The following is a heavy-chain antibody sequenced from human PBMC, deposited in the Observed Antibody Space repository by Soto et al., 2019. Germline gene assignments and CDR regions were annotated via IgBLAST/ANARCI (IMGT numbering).Heavy chain of an antibody. Sequence: GGSLRLSCAASGFTFSSYAMSWVRQAPGKGLEWVSAISGSGGSTYYADSVKGRFTISRDNSKNTLYLQMNSLRAEDTAVYYCAKGEDSSTHYYYYMDVWGKGTTVTVSS. D-gene: IGHD2-2*01. CDR1: GFTFSSYA. J-gene: IGHJ6*03. V-gene: IGHV3-23*01. CDR2: ISGSGGST. CDR3: AKGEDSSTHYYYYMDV.